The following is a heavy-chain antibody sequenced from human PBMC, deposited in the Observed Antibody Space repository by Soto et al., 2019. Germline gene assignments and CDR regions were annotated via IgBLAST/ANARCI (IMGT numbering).Heavy chain of an antibody. CDR1: GGSISSGGYS. D-gene: IGHD3-22*01. CDR2: IYHSGST. J-gene: IGHJ3*02. V-gene: IGHV4-30-2*01. CDR3: ARGITMIVVPGLLDAFDI. Sequence: QLQLQESGSGLVKPSQTLSLTCAVSGGSISSGGYSWSWIRQPPGKGLEWIGYIYHSGSTYYNPSLKSRVTISVDRSKNQFSLKLSSVTAADTAVYYCARGITMIVVPGLLDAFDIWGQGTMVTVSS.